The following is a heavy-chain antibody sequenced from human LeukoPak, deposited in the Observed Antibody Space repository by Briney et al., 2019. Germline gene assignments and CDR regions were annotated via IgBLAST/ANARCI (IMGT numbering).Heavy chain of an antibody. Sequence: GESLKISCKGSGYSFTNYWIGWVRQMPGKGLEWMGIIYPGDSETKYSPSFQGQVTISADKSISTAYLQWSSLKASDTAMYYCARRRDLYSGSYYPFDYWGQGTLVTVSS. CDR2: IYPGDSET. J-gene: IGHJ4*02. CDR1: GYSFTNYW. CDR3: ARRRDLYSGSYYPFDY. D-gene: IGHD1-26*01. V-gene: IGHV5-51*01.